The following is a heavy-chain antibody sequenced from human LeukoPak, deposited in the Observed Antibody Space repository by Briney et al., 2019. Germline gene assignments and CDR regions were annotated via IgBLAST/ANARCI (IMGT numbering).Heavy chain of an antibody. CDR2: ISAYNGNT. CDR3: ARAVPRGPTTMIVVVKGPNWFDP. D-gene: IGHD3-22*01. J-gene: IGHJ5*02. CDR1: GYTFTSYG. Sequence: GASVKVSCKASGYTFTSYGISWVRQAPGQGLEWMGWISAYNGNTNYAQKLQGRVTMTTDTSTSTAYMELRSLRSGDTAVYYCARAVPRGPTTMIVVVKGPNWFDPWGQGTLVTVSS. V-gene: IGHV1-18*01.